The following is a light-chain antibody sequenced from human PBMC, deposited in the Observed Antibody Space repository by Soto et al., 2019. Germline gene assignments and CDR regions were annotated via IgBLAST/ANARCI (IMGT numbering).Light chain of an antibody. CDR2: DVS. V-gene: IGLV2-14*03. CDR1: SSDFGGYKY. J-gene: IGLJ1*01. Sequence: SELTRAGYVSRSPWQAIHISSTGNSSDFGGYKYVSWYQHHPGKAPKLMIYDVSNRPSGVSHRFSASKSGNTASLTISGLQAEDEADYYCSPYTRSSILYVFGTGTKVTVL. CDR3: SPYTRSSILYV.